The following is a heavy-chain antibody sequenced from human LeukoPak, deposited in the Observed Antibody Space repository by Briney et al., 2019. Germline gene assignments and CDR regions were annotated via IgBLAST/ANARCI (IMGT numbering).Heavy chain of an antibody. CDR3: ARDGDYDWNYRSGFDY. CDR1: GFTFSRYW. D-gene: IGHD1-7*01. V-gene: IGHV3-7*01. Sequence: GGSLRLSCAASGFTFSRYWMTWVCQAPGKGLEWVANIKQDGSETYYMDYVKGRFTISRDNAKNSLHLQMNSLRVEDTAVYYCARDGDYDWNYRSGFDYWGQGTLVTVSS. CDR2: IKQDGSET. J-gene: IGHJ4*02.